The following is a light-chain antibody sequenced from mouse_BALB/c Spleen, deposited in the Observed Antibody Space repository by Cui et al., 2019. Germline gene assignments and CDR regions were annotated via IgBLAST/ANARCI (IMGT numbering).Light chain of an antibody. CDR2: RAN. J-gene: IGKJ5*01. CDR1: QDINSY. V-gene: IGKV14-111*01. CDR3: LQYDEFPLT. Sequence: DFKMTQSPSYMYASIGERVTITCKASQDINSYLSWFQQKPGKSPKTLIYRANRLVDGVPSRFSGSGTGQDYSLTISSLEYEDMGIYYCLQYDEFPLTFGAGTKLELK.